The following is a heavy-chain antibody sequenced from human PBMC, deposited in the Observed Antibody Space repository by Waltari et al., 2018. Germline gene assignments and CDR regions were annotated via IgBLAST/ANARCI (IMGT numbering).Heavy chain of an antibody. D-gene: IGHD6-13*01. CDR1: GGSISSGSYY. Sequence: QVQLQESGPGLVKPSQTLSLTCTVSGGSISSGSYYWSWIRQPAGKGLEWIGRIYTSGSTNYNPSLKSRVTIAVDTSKNQFSLKLSSVTAADTAVYYCAREQAVGIAAAGTIDYWGQGTLVIVSS. V-gene: IGHV4-61*02. CDR3: AREQAVGIAAAGTIDY. CDR2: IYTSGST. J-gene: IGHJ4*02.